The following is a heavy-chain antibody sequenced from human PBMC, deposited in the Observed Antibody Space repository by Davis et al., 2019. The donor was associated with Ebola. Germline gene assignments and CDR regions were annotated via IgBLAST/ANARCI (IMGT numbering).Heavy chain of an antibody. CDR3: ARDAFLSVTTLDY. CDR1: GFTFSSYA. J-gene: IGHJ4*02. CDR2: ISYDGSNK. D-gene: IGHD4-17*01. Sequence: GESLKISFAAPGFTFSSYAMHWVRQAPGKGLEWVAVISYDGSNKYYADSVKGRFTISRDNSKNTLYLQMNSLRAEDTAVYYCARDAFLSVTTLDYWGQGTLVTVSS. V-gene: IGHV3-30*04.